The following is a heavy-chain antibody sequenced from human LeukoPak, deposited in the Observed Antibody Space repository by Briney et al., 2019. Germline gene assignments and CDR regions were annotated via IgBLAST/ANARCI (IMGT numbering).Heavy chain of an antibody. CDR1: GLTFISLD. J-gene: IGHJ6*03. Sequence: PGGAPGLSFAASGLTFISLDMSWVRQAPGEGLGWGLYISSSGSNTYYADSVKGRFTISRDNAKNSLYLQMNSLRAEDTAVYYCARVGEKMITMIVVVPYYYYMDVWGKGTTVTVSS. V-gene: IGHV3-48*04. CDR2: ISSSGSNT. D-gene: IGHD3-22*01. CDR3: ARVGEKMITMIVVVPYYYYMDV.